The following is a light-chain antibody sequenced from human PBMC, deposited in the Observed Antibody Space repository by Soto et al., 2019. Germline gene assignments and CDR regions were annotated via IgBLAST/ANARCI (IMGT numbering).Light chain of an antibody. J-gene: IGKJ2*01. V-gene: IGKV1-39*01. CDR2: GAY. CDR3: QQSSITPYT. Sequence: DLQMTQSPSSLSASVGDRVTITCRASQSISRYLNWYQQKPGKAPKLLIQGAYPLQSGAPSRFSGHGSGTNFTLTISSLQPEDSATYYCQQSSITPYTFGQGTKLEIK. CDR1: QSISRY.